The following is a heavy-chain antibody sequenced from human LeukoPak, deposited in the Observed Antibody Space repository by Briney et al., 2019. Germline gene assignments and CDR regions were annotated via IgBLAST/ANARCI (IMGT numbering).Heavy chain of an antibody. V-gene: IGHV7-4-1*02. J-gene: IGHJ4*02. Sequence: GASVKASCKASGYTFTNYAMNWVRQAPGQGLEWMGWIHPSTGNPTYAQAFTGRFVFSLDTSVSTTYLQISSLKTEDTAVYYCARAYQRLGQLSLPDYWGQGTLVTVSS. CDR1: GYTFTNYA. D-gene: IGHD3-16*02. CDR2: IHPSTGNP. CDR3: ARAYQRLGQLSLPDY.